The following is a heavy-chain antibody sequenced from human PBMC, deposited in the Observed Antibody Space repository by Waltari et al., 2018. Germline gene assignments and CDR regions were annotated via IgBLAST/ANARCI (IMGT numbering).Heavy chain of an antibody. CDR3: ARESAFSTSWYPGFDP. J-gene: IGHJ5*02. CDR2: INPNSGDT. CDR1: GYSLTSYY. V-gene: IGHV1-2*06. D-gene: IGHD2-2*01. Sequence: QVELVQSGAEVRKPGASVKVSCKASGYSLTSYYMPWVRQVPGLGLEWMGRINPNSGDTNSAPKFQGRVTLTRDTSVNTAFLELRSLTSDDTAVYFCARESAFSTSWYPGFDPWGQGTLVTVAS.